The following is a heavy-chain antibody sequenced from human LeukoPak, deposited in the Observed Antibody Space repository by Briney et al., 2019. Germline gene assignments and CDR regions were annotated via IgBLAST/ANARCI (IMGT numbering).Heavy chain of an antibody. V-gene: IGHV3-23*01. CDR3: AKGGQDFDFWRFDL. CDR2: ISDTCGRT. D-gene: IGHD3-3*01. CDR1: GFIFSDYA. Sequence: GWSLTLTCPASGFIFSDYAVSWVGHSRGGGLKGVSSISDTCGRTYYADSVKGRITITRNNSRNTVNLQMESRRPGYTARYYCAKGGQDFDFWRFDLWGQGILVIVSS. J-gene: IGHJ5*02.